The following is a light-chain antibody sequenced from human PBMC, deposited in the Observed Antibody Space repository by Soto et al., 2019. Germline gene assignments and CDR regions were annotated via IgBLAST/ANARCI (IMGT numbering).Light chain of an antibody. CDR1: QSISSW. CDR2: KAS. CDR3: QQYDVYST. Sequence: IQISQSPSTLSATVGGTVTITCRASQSISSWLAWYQQRPGTAPKLLIYKASTLQSGVPSRLSGSGYGTVFTLTINRLQPDDSATYYCQQYDVYSTFGQGTKVEIK. J-gene: IGKJ1*01. V-gene: IGKV1-5*03.